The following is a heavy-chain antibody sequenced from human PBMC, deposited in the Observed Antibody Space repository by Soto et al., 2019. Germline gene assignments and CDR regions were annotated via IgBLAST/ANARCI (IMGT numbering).Heavy chain of an antibody. V-gene: IGHV4-30-4*01. CDR3: ARDRFYGSGTYYNFYSGMDV. CDR1: GGSINSGDYY. J-gene: IGHJ6*02. CDR2: IFHSGST. Sequence: SETLSLTCTVSGGSINSGDYYWTWVRHPPGKGLEWIGNIFHSGSTYYTPSLQSRVTISLDTSKNHFSLKLSSVTPADTAVYYCARDRFYGSGTYYNFYSGMDVWGQGTTVTVSS. D-gene: IGHD3-10*01.